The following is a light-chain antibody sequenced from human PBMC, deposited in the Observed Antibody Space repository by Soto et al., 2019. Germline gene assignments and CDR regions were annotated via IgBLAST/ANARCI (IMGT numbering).Light chain of an antibody. CDR3: QQSYSTPRT. V-gene: IGKV3-15*01. Sequence: MTQSPSTLSVSPGPSATLSCRASQSVSIHLTWYQQKPGQAPRLLIHGATTRARGIPARFSGSGSGTEFTLTISSLQSEDFATYYCQQSYSTPRTFGGGTKVDIK. CDR2: GAT. CDR1: QSVSIH. J-gene: IGKJ4*01.